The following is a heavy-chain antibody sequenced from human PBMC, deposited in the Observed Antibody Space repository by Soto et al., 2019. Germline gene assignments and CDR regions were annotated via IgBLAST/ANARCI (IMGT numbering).Heavy chain of an antibody. D-gene: IGHD3-3*01. CDR3: ARDDPSGITIFGVATSGAFDI. V-gene: IGHV1-18*01. Sequence: ASVKVSCKASGYTFTSYGISWVRQAPGQGLEWMGWISAYNGNTNYAQKFQGRVTITADESTSTAYMELSSLRSEDTAVYYCARDDPSGITIFGVATSGAFDIWGQGTMVTVSS. J-gene: IGHJ3*02. CDR2: ISAYNGNT. CDR1: GYTFTSYG.